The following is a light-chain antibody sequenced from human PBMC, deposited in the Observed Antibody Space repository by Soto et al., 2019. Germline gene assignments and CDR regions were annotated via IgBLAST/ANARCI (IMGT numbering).Light chain of an antibody. CDR1: QTVASSF. CDR2: DSS. J-gene: IGKJ2*01. CDR3: QQYSSSPYN. V-gene: IGKV3-20*01. Sequence: ENVLTQSPDTLSLSPGERATLSCRASQTVASSFLAWYQHKPGQAPRLLIYDSSTRASGIPDRFSGSGSGTDFTLTISTLEPEDFAVYYCQQYSSSPYNFVQGTKLEIK.